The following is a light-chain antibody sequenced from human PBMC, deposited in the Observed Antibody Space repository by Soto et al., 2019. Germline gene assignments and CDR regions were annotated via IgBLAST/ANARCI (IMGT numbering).Light chain of an antibody. V-gene: IGKV1-5*03. Sequence: DIQMTQSPSTLSASVGDRVTITCRASQSITSWLAWYQQKPVKAPKLLMYKASSVESGVPSRFSGSGSGTEFTLTISSLQPDDFATYYCQQYYSYPWTFGQGTNVEIK. CDR2: KAS. CDR1: QSITSW. CDR3: QQYYSYPWT. J-gene: IGKJ1*01.